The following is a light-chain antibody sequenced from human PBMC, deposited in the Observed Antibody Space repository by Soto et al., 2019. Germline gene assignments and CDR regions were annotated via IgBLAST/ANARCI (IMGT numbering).Light chain of an antibody. CDR3: QQYNSWLRLFA. CDR2: DAS. Sequence: DIRMTQSPSTLSASVGDRVTITCRASQSISSWLAWYQQKPGKAPKPLIYDASSLESGVPSRFSGSGSGTEFTLTISSLQPDDFATYYCQQYNSWLRLFASGPGTKLDIK. V-gene: IGKV1-5*01. CDR1: QSISSW. J-gene: IGKJ3*01.